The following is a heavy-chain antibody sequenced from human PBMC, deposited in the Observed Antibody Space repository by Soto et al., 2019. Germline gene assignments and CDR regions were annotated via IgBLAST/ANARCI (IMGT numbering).Heavy chain of an antibody. D-gene: IGHD6-13*01. CDR3: ARSPKGAEADSEGFDY. J-gene: IGHJ4*02. CDR2: ISTGGSTI. Sequence: GGSLRLSCAASGFTFSSFQMSWVRQAPGKGLEWISYISTGGSTIYYVDSVKGRFTISRDNAKNSLYLQMNSLRAEDTAVYYCARSPKGAEADSEGFDYWGQGTLVTVSS. CDR1: GFTFSSFQ. V-gene: IGHV3-48*03.